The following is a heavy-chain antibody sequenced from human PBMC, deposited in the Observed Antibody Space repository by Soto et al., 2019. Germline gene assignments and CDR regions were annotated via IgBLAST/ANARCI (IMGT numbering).Heavy chain of an antibody. D-gene: IGHD3-10*01. J-gene: IGHJ5*02. CDR1: GFTFSSYG. CDR2: ISYDGSNK. V-gene: IGHV3-30*18. CDR3: VKEGRLAVGGLDL. Sequence: GGSLRLSCAASGFTFSSYGMHWVRQAPGKGLEWVAVISYDGSNKYYADSVKGRFTISRDTSENTLSLQMDSLRVEDTAIYYCVKEGRLAVGGLDLGGQGALVTVSS.